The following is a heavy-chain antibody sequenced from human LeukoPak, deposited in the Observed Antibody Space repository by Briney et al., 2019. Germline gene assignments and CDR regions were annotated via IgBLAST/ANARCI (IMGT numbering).Heavy chain of an antibody. CDR1: GYTFIGYY. CDR2: INPNSGGT. Sequence: ASVTVSCKASGYTFIGYYMHWVRQAPGQGLEWMGWINPNSGGTNYAQKFQGRVTMTRDTSISTAYMELSRLGSDDTAVYYCARDLLATQYYYYYYMDVWGKGTTVTISS. V-gene: IGHV1-2*02. CDR3: ARDLLATQYYYYYYMDV. J-gene: IGHJ6*03.